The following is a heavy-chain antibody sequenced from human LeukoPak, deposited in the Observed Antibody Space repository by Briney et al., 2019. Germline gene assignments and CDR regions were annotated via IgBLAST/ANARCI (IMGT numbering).Heavy chain of an antibody. Sequence: GSSVKVSCKAFGGSFSSEAISWVRQAPGQGLEWLGWISAYNGNTNSAQKFQGRVTMTTEISTSTAYMELRSLRSDDTAVYYCARGARDYDILTGYYTPSDYWGQGTLVTVSS. CDR1: GGSFSSEA. V-gene: IGHV1-18*01. CDR3: ARGARDYDILTGYYTPSDY. J-gene: IGHJ4*02. CDR2: ISAYNGNT. D-gene: IGHD3-9*01.